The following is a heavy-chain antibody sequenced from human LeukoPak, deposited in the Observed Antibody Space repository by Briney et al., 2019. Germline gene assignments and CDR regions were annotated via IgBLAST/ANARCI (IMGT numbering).Heavy chain of an antibody. Sequence: PGRSLRLPCAASGFTFSSYGMHWVRQAPGKGLEWVAVISYDGSNKYYADSVKGRLTISRDNSKNTLYLQMNSLRAEDTAVYYCASRYHGFDYWGQGTLVTVSS. CDR2: ISYDGSNK. CDR1: GFTFSSYG. CDR3: ASRYHGFDY. J-gene: IGHJ4*02. V-gene: IGHV3-30*03. D-gene: IGHD3-9*01.